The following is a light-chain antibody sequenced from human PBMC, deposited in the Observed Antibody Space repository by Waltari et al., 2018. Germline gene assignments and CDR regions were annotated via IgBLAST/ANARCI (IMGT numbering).Light chain of an antibody. CDR3: SSQTLDGVVL. V-gene: IGLV2-14*03. CDR2: VVT. CDR1: GSGVGASDF. Sequence: QSALPPPASVSASPGPSITLSSSAIGSGVGASDFVSWFHLHPGKAPHVIIYVVTNRPAGVSARFSASKSADTASLTISGLQPEDEGDYYCSSQTLDGVVLFGGGTKLTVL. J-gene: IGLJ2*01.